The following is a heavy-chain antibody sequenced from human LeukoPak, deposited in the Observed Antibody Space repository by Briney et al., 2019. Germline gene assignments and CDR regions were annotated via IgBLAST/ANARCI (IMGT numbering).Heavy chain of an antibody. Sequence: GGSLRLSCAASGFIFSTYVMTWVRRAPGKGLEWVSSISDSSSNTYYADSVKGRFTISRDNSRNTLYLQMNSLRAEDTAIYYCAKVKGTDWLEFDYWGQGTLVTVSS. D-gene: IGHD3-9*01. CDR1: GFIFSTYV. J-gene: IGHJ4*02. CDR2: ISDSSSNT. V-gene: IGHV3-23*01. CDR3: AKVKGTDWLEFDY.